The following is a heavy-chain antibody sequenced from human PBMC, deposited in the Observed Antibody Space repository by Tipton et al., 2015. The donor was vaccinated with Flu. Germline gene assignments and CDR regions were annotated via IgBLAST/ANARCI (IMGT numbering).Heavy chain of an antibody. CDR3: AKGRYSGYNYGADN. D-gene: IGHD5-12*01. CDR1: GFIVSDNF. J-gene: IGHJ4*02. CDR2: IYAGGTT. V-gene: IGHV3-66*02. Sequence: GSLRLSCAASGFIVSDNFMSWVRQAPGKGLEWVSIIYAGGTTSYADSVKGRLTISRDNSKNTLYLQMNSLRPEDTAVYYCAKGRYSGYNYGADNWGQGTLVTVSS.